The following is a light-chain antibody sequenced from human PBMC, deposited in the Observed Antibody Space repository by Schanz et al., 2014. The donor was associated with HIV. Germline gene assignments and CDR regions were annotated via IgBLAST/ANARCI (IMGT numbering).Light chain of an antibody. J-gene: IGLJ2*01. CDR1: SSNIGARYD. CDR2: ENT. CDR3: QSYDKSLSVVV. Sequence: SVLTQPPSVSGAPGQRVTISCAGSSSNIGARYDVHWYQQLPTSAPKLLIYENTNRPSGVPDRFSGSTSGTSAYLAITGLQADDEADYYCQSYDKSLSVVVFGGGTKLTVL. V-gene: IGLV1-40*01.